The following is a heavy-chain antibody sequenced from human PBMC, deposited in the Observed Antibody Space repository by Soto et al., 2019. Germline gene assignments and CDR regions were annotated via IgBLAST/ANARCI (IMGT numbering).Heavy chain of an antibody. CDR2: VYHSGST. V-gene: IGHV4-59*01. J-gene: IGHJ6*02. CDR1: GGSISTYY. Sequence: QVQLQESGPGLVKPSETLSLTCTVSGGSISTYYWSWIRQSPGKGLEWIGYVYHSGSTNYNPSLKRRVTISGDTSKNQFSLRLTSVTAADTAVYYCARDGSPENYYSAAMDIWGQGTAVTVSS. CDR3: ARDGSPENYYSAAMDI. D-gene: IGHD1-1*01.